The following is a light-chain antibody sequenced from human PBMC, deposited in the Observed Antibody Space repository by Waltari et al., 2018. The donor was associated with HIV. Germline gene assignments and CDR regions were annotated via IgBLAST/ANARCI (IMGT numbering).Light chain of an antibody. CDR1: QSVTSTY. Sequence: EIALTQSPGTLYLSPGARANLSCRASQSVTSTYFAWYQHEPGQAPRLLIYGASSRATGIPDRFSGTGSGTDFTLTISMLEPEDFALYYCQQYGSLQWTFGQGTKVEIK. J-gene: IGKJ1*01. CDR3: QQYGSLQWT. V-gene: IGKV3-20*01. CDR2: GAS.